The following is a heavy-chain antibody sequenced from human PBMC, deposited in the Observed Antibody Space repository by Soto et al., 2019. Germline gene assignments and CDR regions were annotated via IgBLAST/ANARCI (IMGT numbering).Heavy chain of an antibody. D-gene: IGHD7-27*01. CDR1: GYTFSSYA. CDR2: INAGYGNT. Sequence: QVHLVQSGAEVRKPGASVKVSCKASGYTFSSYAMHWVRQAPGQRLEWMGWINAGYGNTKSSQKLQDRVTISPDTSASTAYMELTSLRSEDTAVYYCARDTGDGTFDFWGQGTLVTVSS. J-gene: IGHJ4*02. V-gene: IGHV1-3*01. CDR3: ARDTGDGTFDF.